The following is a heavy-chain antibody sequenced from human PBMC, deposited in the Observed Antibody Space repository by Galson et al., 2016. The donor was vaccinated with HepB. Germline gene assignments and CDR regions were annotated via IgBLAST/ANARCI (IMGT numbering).Heavy chain of an antibody. CDR1: GFTFSTYA. CDR2: ISFDGSNK. J-gene: IGHJ1*01. V-gene: IGHV3-30*04. Sequence: SLRLSCAASGFTFSTYAMHWVRQAPGKGLEWVAVISFDGSNKYYADSVKGRFTISRDSSKNTLYLQMNSLRPEDTAVYFCARDPRYSSSWSAEYFQHWGQGTLVTVSS. D-gene: IGHD6-13*01. CDR3: ARDPRYSSSWSAEYFQH.